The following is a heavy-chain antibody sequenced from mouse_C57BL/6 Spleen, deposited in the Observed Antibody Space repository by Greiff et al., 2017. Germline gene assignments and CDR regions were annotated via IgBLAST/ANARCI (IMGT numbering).Heavy chain of an antibody. J-gene: IGHJ2*01. CDR1: GYTFTSYW. D-gene: IGHD1-1*01. CDR2: IYPGSGST. V-gene: IGHV1-55*01. Sequence: QVQLQQPGAELVKPGASVKMSCKASGYTFTSYWITWVKQRPGQGLEWIGDIYPGSGSTNYNEKFKSKATLTVDTSSSTAYMQLSSLTSEDSAVYDRGRENYYHGRSYGYWGKGTTLTVSS. CDR3: GRENYYHGRSYGY.